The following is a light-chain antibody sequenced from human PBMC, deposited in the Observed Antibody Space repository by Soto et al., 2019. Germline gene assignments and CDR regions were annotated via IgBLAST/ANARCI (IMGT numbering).Light chain of an antibody. CDR2: EVT. CDR1: SSDVGGYNY. Sequence: QSALTQPASVSGSPGQSITISCIGTSSDVGGYNYVSWYQQHPGKAPKLIIYEVTNRPSGISNRFSGSKSGNTASLTISGLQAEDEADYYCSSYTSSSTLKVFGGGTKVTVL. J-gene: IGLJ3*02. CDR3: SSYTSSSTLKV. V-gene: IGLV2-14*01.